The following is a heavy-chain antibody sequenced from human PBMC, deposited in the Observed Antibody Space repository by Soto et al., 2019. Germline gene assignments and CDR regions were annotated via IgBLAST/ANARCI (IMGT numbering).Heavy chain of an antibody. Sequence: GGSLRLSCAASGFTFSSYAMSWVRQAPGKGLEWVSAISGSGGTTYYADSVKGRFTIARDNSKNTLYLQMNSLRAEDTPVYYCAKDPPVSGWYPARQRYNWLHPWGQGTLVTVSS. V-gene: IGHV3-23*01. D-gene: IGHD6-19*01. CDR2: ISGSGGTT. CDR3: AKDPPVSGWYPARQRYNWLHP. CDR1: GFTFSSYA. J-gene: IGHJ5*02.